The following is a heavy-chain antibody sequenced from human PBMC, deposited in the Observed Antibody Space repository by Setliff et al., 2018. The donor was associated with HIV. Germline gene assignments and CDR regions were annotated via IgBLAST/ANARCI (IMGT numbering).Heavy chain of an antibody. CDR1: GYTFTNYE. J-gene: IGHJ4*02. CDR3: ARDLFTVPSREGYDY. D-gene: IGHD1-26*01. V-gene: IGHV1-8*01. Sequence: GASVKVSCKASGYTFTNYEINWVRQVTGQGLEWMGWMNPNSGNTGYGQKFQGRVTMTTDTSTSTAYMELRSLRSDDTAVYYCARDLFTVPSREGYDYWGQGTLVTVSS. CDR2: MNPNSGNT.